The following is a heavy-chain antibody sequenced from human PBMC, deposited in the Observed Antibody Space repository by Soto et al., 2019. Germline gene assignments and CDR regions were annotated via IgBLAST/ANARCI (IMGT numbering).Heavy chain of an antibody. J-gene: IGHJ4*02. D-gene: IGHD1-26*01. CDR1: GYTFTGYY. V-gene: IGHV1-2*02. Sequence: GASVKVSCKASGYTFTGYYMHWVRQAPGQGLEWMRWINPNSGGTNYAQKFQGRVTMTRDTSISTAYMELSRLRSDDTAVYYCARSVTGSGSYHYWGQGTLVTVSS. CDR3: ARSVTGSGSYHY. CDR2: INPNSGGT.